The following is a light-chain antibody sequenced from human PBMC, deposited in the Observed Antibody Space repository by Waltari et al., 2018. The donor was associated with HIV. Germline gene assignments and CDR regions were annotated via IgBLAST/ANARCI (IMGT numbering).Light chain of an antibody. J-gene: IGLJ3*02. CDR2: EVI. Sequence: HSALTQPASVSASPGQSLTIPCPGTIGSFRISSLVSWYQQRPGKLPRLLIYEVISRPSGVSNRFSGSKSGNTASLSISALQAEDEADYYCASYTSNHTLVFGGGTKVTVL. V-gene: IGLV2-14*01. CDR3: ASYTSNHTLV. CDR1: IGSFRISSL.